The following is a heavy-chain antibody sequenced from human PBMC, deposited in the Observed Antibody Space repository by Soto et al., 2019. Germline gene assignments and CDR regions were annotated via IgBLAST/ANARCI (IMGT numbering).Heavy chain of an antibody. CDR1: GGTFSSYT. J-gene: IGHJ6*02. D-gene: IGHD2-2*01. CDR2: IIPILGIA. V-gene: IGHV1-69*02. CDR3: ASGNWDIVVVPAFMMICYYYYGMDF. Sequence: SVKVSCKASGGTFSSYTISWVRQAPGQGLEWMGRIIPILGIANYAQKFQGRVTITADKSTSTAYMELSSLRSEDTAVYYCASGNWDIVVVPAFMMICYYYYGMDFWGQGTTVT.